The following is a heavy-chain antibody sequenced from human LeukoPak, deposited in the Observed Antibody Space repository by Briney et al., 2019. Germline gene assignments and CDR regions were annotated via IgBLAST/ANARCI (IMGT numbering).Heavy chain of an antibody. J-gene: IGHJ3*02. CDR3: ARGAIYGLDAFDI. Sequence: GGSLRLSCAVSGFTFSDYWMHWVRQAPGKGLVWVSRINGDGSSTNYADSVKGRFTISRDNAKNTLYLQVYSLRAEGTAVYYCARGAIYGLDAFDIWGQGTMVTVSS. CDR2: INGDGSST. CDR1: GFTFSDYW. V-gene: IGHV3-74*01. D-gene: IGHD3-3*01.